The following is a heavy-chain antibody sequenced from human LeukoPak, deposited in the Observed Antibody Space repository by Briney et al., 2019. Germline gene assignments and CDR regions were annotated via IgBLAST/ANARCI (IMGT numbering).Heavy chain of an antibody. CDR2: IWHSGST. V-gene: IGHV4-4*02. D-gene: IGHD4-23*01. J-gene: IGHJ4*02. CDR3: ARQGYGGNYDFDY. Sequence: SETLSLTCAVSGGSIATTNWWSWVRQPPDKGLEWIGEIWHSGSTNYNPSLKSRVTISVDTSKNQFSLKLSSVTAADTAVYYCARQGYGGNYDFDYWGQGTLVTVSS. CDR1: GGSIATTNW.